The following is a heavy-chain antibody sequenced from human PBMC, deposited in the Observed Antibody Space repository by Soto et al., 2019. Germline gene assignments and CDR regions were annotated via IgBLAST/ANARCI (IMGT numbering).Heavy chain of an antibody. V-gene: IGHV3-23*01. CDR3: AKGSYYDILTGYLMGTWFDP. CDR2: ISGSGGST. Sequence: GGSLRLSCAASGFTFSNDAMNWVRQAPGQGLEWVSAISGSGGSTYHADSVKGRFTISRDNSKNTLYLQMNTLRAEDTAVYYCAKGSYYDILTGYLMGTWFDPWGQGTLVTVSS. CDR1: GFTFSNDA. D-gene: IGHD3-9*01. J-gene: IGHJ5*02.